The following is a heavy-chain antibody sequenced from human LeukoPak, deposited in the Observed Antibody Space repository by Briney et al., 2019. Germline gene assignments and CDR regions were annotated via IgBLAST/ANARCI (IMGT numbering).Heavy chain of an antibody. CDR1: GGSISSGTYY. D-gene: IGHD4-17*01. CDR2: IYYSVST. CDR3: ARGQDDYGDPGPEDY. V-gene: IGHV4-39*07. J-gene: IGHJ4*02. Sequence: SETLSLTCTVSGGSISSGTYYWGWIRQPPGKRLEWIGSIYYSVSTYYNPSLKSRVTISVDTSKNQFSLKLSSVTAADTAVYYCARGQDDYGDPGPEDYWGQGTLVTVSS.